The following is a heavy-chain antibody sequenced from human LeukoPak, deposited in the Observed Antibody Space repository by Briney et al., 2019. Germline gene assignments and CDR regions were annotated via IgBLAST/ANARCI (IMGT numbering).Heavy chain of an antibody. CDR1: GFTFSSYS. CDR3: VRSMATITFSFDY. CDR2: ISSSSSYI. J-gene: IGHJ4*02. D-gene: IGHD5-24*01. V-gene: IGHV3-21*01. Sequence: PGGSRRLSCAASGFTFSSYSMNWVRQAPGKGLEWVSSISSSSSYIYYADSVKGRFTISRDNAKNSLYLQMNSLRAEDTAVYYCVRSMATITFSFDYWGQGTLVTVSS.